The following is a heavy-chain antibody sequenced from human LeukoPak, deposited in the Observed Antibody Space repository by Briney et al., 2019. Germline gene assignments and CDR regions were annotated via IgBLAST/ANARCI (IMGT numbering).Heavy chain of an antibody. V-gene: IGHV1-2*02. CDR3: ARGSPRLGVPGTTVDY. CDR2: ISPYSGAT. CDR1: GYTFSDYY. D-gene: IGHD6-19*01. J-gene: IGHJ4*02. Sequence: ASVKVSCKASGYTFSDYYIHWVRQAPGQGLEWMGWISPYSGATNYAQRVQGRVTMTRDTSISTAYMELSSLTPDDTAVYYCARGSPRLGVPGTTVDYWGQGTPVTVSS.